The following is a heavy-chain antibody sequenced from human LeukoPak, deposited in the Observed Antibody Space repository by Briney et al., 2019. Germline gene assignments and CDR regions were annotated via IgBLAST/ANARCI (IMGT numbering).Heavy chain of an antibody. CDR1: GYTFTAYY. CDR3: ARSADGYTCGHFDF. Sequence: ASVKLSCKASGYTFTAYYMHWVRQAPGQGLEWMRYHNPNTGHTHYAQNFQGRVTMSRDTSISTAYMELSSLRSDDTAVYYCARSADGYTCGHFDFWGQGTLVTVSS. V-gene: IGHV1-2*02. J-gene: IGHJ4*02. CDR2: HNPNTGHT. D-gene: IGHD5-18*01.